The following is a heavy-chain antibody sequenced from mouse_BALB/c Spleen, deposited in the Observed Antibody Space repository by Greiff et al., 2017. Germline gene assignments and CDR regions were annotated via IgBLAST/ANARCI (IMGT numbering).Heavy chain of an antibody. CDR2: INPGSGGT. CDR1: GYAFTNYL. Sequence: QVQLQQSGAELVRPGTSVKVSCKASGYAFTNYLIEWVKQRPGQGLEWIGVINPGSGGTNYNEKFKGKATLTADKSSSTAYMQLSSLTSDDSAVYFCARWGSSYAMDTGVKEPQSPSPQ. J-gene: IGHJ4*01. D-gene: IGHD1-1*01. CDR3: ARWGSSYAMDT. V-gene: IGHV1-54*01.